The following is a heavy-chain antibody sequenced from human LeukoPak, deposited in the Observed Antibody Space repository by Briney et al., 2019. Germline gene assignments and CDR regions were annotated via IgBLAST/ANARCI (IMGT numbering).Heavy chain of an antibody. V-gene: IGHV3-23*01. Sequence: GGSLRLSCAASGFIFKKYWMNWVRQAPGKGLEWVSAISGSGGSTYYADSVKGRFTISRDNSKNTLYLQMNSLRAEDTAVYYCAKVAHYYGSGSYYEYYFDYWGQGTLVTVSS. CDR2: ISGSGGST. CDR1: GFIFKKYW. J-gene: IGHJ4*02. D-gene: IGHD3-10*01. CDR3: AKVAHYYGSGSYYEYYFDY.